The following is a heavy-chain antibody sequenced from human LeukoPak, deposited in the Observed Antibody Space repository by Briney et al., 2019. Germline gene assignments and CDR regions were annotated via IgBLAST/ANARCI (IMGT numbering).Heavy chain of an antibody. CDR1: GFTFSSYG. CDR2: ISYDGSEK. J-gene: IGHJ6*03. V-gene: IGHV3-30*03. CDR3: ARDATTQVGYVYMDV. D-gene: IGHD5-18*01. Sequence: PGGSLRLSCAASGFTFSSYGMHWVRQAPGKGLEWVAVISYDGSEKYYVDSVKGRFTISRDNAKNSLYLQMNSLRAEDTALYYCARDATTQVGYVYMDVWGKGTTVTISS.